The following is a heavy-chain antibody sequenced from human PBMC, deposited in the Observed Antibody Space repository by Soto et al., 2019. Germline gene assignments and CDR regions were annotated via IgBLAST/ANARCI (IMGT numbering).Heavy chain of an antibody. D-gene: IGHD5-12*01. Sequence: SETLSLTCTVSGGSISSYYWSWIRQPPGKGLEWIGYIYYSGSTNYNPSLKSRVTISVDTSKNQFSLKLSSVTAADTAVYYCARGSVTTTNYYFDYWGQGTLVTVSS. J-gene: IGHJ4*02. V-gene: IGHV4-59*01. CDR2: IYYSGST. CDR3: ARGSVTTTNYYFDY. CDR1: GGSISSYY.